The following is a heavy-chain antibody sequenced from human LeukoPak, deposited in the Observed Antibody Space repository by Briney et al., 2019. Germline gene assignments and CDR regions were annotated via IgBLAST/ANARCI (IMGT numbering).Heavy chain of an antibody. V-gene: IGHV3-74*01. Sequence: PGGSLRLSCAATGFTFSRNWMHWVRQAPGKGPVWVSRINSDGSSTSHADSVKGRFTISRDNAKNTLYLQMSSLRVEDTAMYYCTRGDDHNAFDHWGQGTPVTVSS. D-gene: IGHD1-1*01. CDR2: INSDGSST. CDR1: GFTFSRNW. J-gene: IGHJ4*02. CDR3: TRGDDHNAFDH.